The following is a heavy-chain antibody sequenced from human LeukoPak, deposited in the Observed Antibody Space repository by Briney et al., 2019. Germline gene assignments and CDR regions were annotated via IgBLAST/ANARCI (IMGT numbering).Heavy chain of an antibody. J-gene: IGHJ4*02. D-gene: IGHD6-13*01. CDR2: ISWNSGSI. Sequence: GGSLRLSCAASGFTFDDYAMHWVRQAPGKGLEWASGISWNSGSIGYADSVKGRFTISRDNAKNSLYLQMNSLRAEDTALYYCAKDKGSSWSGGLDYWGQGTLVTVSS. V-gene: IGHV3-9*01. CDR1: GFTFDDYA. CDR3: AKDKGSSWSGGLDY.